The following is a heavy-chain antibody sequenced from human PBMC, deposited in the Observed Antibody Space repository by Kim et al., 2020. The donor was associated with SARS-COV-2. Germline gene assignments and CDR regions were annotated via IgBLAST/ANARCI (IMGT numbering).Heavy chain of an antibody. CDR2: ISYDGSNK. CDR3: ARGLGGDPSDY. D-gene: IGHD3-16*01. J-gene: IGHJ4*02. V-gene: IGHV3-30-3*01. Sequence: GGSLRLSCAASGFTFSSYVMHWVRQAPGKGLEWVAVISYDGSNKYYADSVKGRFTISRDNSKNTLYLQMNSLRAEDTAVYYCARGLGGDPSDYWGQGTLVTVSS. CDR1: GFTFSSYV.